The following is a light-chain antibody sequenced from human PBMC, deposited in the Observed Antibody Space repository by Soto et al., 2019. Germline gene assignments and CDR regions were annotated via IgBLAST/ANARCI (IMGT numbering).Light chain of an antibody. CDR2: GAS. V-gene: IGKV3-20*01. J-gene: IGKJ3*01. CDR1: QSINNRY. CDR3: QQFGSSPGFT. Sequence: EIVLTQSPGTLSLSPGERATLSCRASQSINNRYLAWYQQKPGQAPRLLIYGASSRATGIPDRFIGSGSGTDFTLTISRLKPKDSAVYYCQQFGSSPGFTFGPGTKVDIK.